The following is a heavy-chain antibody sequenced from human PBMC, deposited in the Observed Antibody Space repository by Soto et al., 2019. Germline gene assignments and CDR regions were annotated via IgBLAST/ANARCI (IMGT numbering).Heavy chain of an antibody. V-gene: IGHV4-30-4*01. CDR2: INYSGST. Sequence: QVQLQESGPGLVKPSQTLSLTCTVSGGSISSGDYYWSWIRQPPGKGLEWFGYINYSGSTCYNPSLKSRVTVAVDTSKNQFSLELSSVTAADTAVYYCARTSRRFAYWGQGTLVTVSS. CDR1: GGSISSGDYY. J-gene: IGHJ4*02. CDR3: ARTSRRFAY.